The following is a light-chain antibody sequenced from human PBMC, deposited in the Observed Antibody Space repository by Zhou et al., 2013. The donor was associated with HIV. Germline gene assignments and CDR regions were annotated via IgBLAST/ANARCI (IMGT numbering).Light chain of an antibody. CDR1: QDITNY. CDR2: KAS. V-gene: IGKV1-5*03. J-gene: IGKJ1*01. CDR3: QQYNSYSWT. Sequence: DIQMTQSPSSLSASVGDRVTITCQASQDITNYLNWYQQKPGEAPKLLIYKASSLESGVPSRFSGSGSGTEFTLTISSLQPDDFATYYCQQYNSYSWTFGQGTKVEIK.